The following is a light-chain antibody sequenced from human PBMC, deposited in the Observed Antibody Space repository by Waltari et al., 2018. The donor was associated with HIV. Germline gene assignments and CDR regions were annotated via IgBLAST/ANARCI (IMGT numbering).Light chain of an antibody. Sequence: QSALTQPASVSGSPGQSITISCTGTSNDVGSYDLVSWYQQHPGKAPKLMIYEVTKRPSGVSNRFSGSKSGNTASLTISGLQAEDEADYYCCSYAGFSTYVLFGGGTKLTVL. CDR3: CSYAGFSTYVL. V-gene: IGLV2-23*02. CDR2: EVT. J-gene: IGLJ2*01. CDR1: SNDVGSYDL.